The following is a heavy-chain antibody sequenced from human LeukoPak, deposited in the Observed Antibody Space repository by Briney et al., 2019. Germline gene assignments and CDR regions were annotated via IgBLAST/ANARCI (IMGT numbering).Heavy chain of an antibody. V-gene: IGHV5-51*01. Sequence: GESLKISCKASGYSFTSYWIGWVRPMPGKGLEWMGITYPYDSDTRYSPSFQGQVTISADKSISTAYLQWSNLKASDTAMYYCARHIGYSAWNPDYWGQGTLVTVSS. CDR2: TYPYDSDT. D-gene: IGHD5-12*01. CDR3: ARHIGYSAWNPDY. J-gene: IGHJ4*02. CDR1: GYSFTSYW.